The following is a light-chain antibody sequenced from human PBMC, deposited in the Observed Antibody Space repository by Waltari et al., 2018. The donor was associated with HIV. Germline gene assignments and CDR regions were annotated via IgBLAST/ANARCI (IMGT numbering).Light chain of an antibody. J-gene: IGKJ3*01. CDR3: QQSNSLPFT. Sequence: DIQLTQSPSFVSASVGDEVTITCRASQGISDWVAWYQQHPTRAPKLLIFAATKLHSGVPSRFSGWGYGTNFSLTISRLQPEDFATYFCQQSNSLPFTFGPGTQVDVK. CDR1: QGISDW. CDR2: AAT. V-gene: IGKV1-12*01.